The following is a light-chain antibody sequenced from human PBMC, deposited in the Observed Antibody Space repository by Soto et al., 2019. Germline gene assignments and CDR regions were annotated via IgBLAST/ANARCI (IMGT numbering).Light chain of an antibody. V-gene: IGKV1-5*03. CDR1: QSISSY. CDR2: KAS. J-gene: IGKJ5*01. Sequence: DIQMTQPPSSLSASVGDRVTTTCRASQSISSYLNWYQQKPGKAPKLLIYKASSLESGVPSSFSGSGSGTEFTLTISNLQPEDFATYYCQKHSTYSHTFGQGTRLEIK. CDR3: QKHSTYSHT.